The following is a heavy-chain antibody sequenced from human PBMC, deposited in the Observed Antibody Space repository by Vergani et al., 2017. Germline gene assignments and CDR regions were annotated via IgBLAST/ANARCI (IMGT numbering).Heavy chain of an antibody. J-gene: IGHJ6*02. V-gene: IGHV3-7*03. CDR3: ARDQAYSSSWSYYYYYYGMDV. CDR1: GFTFSSYW. CDR2: IKQDGSEK. D-gene: IGHD6-13*01. Sequence: EVQLVESGGGLVQPGGSLRLSCAASGFTFSSYWMSWVRQAPGKGLEWVANIKQDGSEKYYVDSVKGRFTISRDNAKNSLYLQMNSLRAEETAVYYCARDQAYSSSWSYYYYYYGMDVWGQGTTVTVSS.